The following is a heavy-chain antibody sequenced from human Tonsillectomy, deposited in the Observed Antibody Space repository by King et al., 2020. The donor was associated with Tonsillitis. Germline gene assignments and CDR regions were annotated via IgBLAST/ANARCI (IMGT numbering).Heavy chain of an antibody. J-gene: IGHJ2*01. CDR2: IGSAGDT. CDR1: GFTFSSYD. CDR3: AREGGIVGGTTSNYWYFDL. Sequence: VQLVESGGGLVQPGGSLRLSCAASGFTFSSYDMHWVRQATGKGLEWVSSIGSAGDTYYPGSVKGRFTISRENAKNSLYLQMNSLRAGDTAVYYCAREGGIVGGTTSNYWYFDLWGRGALVTVSS. V-gene: IGHV3-13*01. D-gene: IGHD1-26*01.